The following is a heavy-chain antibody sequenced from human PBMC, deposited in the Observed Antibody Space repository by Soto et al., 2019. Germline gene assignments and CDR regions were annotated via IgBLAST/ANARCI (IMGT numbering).Heavy chain of an antibody. Sequence: QVQLVQSGAEVKKPGSSVKVSCKASGGIFSTYAISWLRQAPGQGLEWMGGIIPLFGTPNYAQRFQGSVTITADETPSTAYMELSRMRSEDKAVYYCARDRDDYGSGNYYNRIDFWGQGTLVTVSS. D-gene: IGHD3-10*01. CDR2: IIPLFGTP. V-gene: IGHV1-69*01. J-gene: IGHJ4*02. CDR3: ARDRDDYGSGNYYNRIDF. CDR1: GGIFSTYA.